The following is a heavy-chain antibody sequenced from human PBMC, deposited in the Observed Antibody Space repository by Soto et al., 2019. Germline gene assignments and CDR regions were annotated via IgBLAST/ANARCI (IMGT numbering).Heavy chain of an antibody. J-gene: IGHJ4*02. CDR3: ARHNLGFGELLWEEEDY. V-gene: IGHV4-39*01. Sequence: QLQLQESGPGLVKPSETLSLTCTVSGGSISSSSYYWGWIRQPPGKGLEWIGSIYYSGSTYYNPSLKSRVTISVDTSKNQFSLKLSSVTAADTAVYYCARHNLGFGELLWEEEDYWGQGTLVTVSS. D-gene: IGHD3-10*01. CDR2: IYYSGST. CDR1: GGSISSSSYY.